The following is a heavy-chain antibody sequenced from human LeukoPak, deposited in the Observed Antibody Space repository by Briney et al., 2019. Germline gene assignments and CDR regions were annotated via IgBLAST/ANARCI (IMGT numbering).Heavy chain of an antibody. Sequence: PSETLSLTCAVYGGSFSGYYWSWIRQPPGKGLEWIGEINHSGSTNYNPSLKSRVTISVDTSKNQFSLKLSSVTAADTAVYYCAGELGNYYWGQGTLVTVSS. CDR1: GGSFSGYY. CDR2: INHSGST. CDR3: AGELGNYY. J-gene: IGHJ4*02. V-gene: IGHV4-34*01. D-gene: IGHD1-7*01.